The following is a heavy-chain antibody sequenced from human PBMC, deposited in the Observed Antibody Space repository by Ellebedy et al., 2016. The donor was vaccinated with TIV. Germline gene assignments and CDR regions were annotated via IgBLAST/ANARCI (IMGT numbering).Heavy chain of an antibody. CDR1: GFTFSYYA. V-gene: IGHV3-30-3*01. D-gene: IGHD4-11*01. Sequence: GESLKTSCAASGFTFSYYAMHWVRQAPGKGLEWVALLSYDGSNIYYADSVKGRFTISRDNSKNTLYLQMNSLRAEDTAVYYSARDLDRNYPGTNIDYWGQGTLVTVSS. J-gene: IGHJ4*02. CDR2: LSYDGSNI. CDR3: ARDLDRNYPGTNIDY.